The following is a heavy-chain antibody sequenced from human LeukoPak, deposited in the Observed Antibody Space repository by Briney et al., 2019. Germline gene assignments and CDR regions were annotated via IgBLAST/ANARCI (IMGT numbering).Heavy chain of an antibody. Sequence: GGSLRLSCAASGLTVSSNYMTWVRQAPGKGLEWVAVIHTGGDTYYPDSAQGRFTISRDSSKNTLYLQMNSLRAEDTAVYYCAKDKSYSGDYYFDYWGQGTLVTVSS. D-gene: IGHD1-26*01. V-gene: IGHV3-53*01. CDR3: AKDKSYSGDYYFDY. CDR1: GLTVSSNY. CDR2: IHTGGDT. J-gene: IGHJ4*02.